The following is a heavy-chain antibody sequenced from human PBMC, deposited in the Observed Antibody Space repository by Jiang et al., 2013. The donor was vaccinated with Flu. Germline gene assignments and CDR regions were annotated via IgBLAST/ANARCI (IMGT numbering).Heavy chain of an antibody. D-gene: IGHD5-24*01. CDR1: SGSYY. Sequence: SGSYYWSWIRQPHGRDWSGLGISITWEHQLQPSLKSRVTISVDTSKNQFSLKLSSVTAADTAVYYCASRDGYNLVDYWGQGTLVTVSS. CDR3: ASRDGYNLVDY. V-gene: IGHV4-61*01. J-gene: IGHJ4*02. CDR2: SITWEH.